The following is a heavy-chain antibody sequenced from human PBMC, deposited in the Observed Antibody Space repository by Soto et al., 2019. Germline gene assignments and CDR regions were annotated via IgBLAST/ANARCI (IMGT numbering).Heavy chain of an antibody. V-gene: IGHV3-9*01. CDR2: ITWNSGSI. Sequence: GGSLRLSCAASGFTFHDYAMHWVRQGQGKGLEWVSGITWNSGSIDYAGSVKGRFTISRDNAKNSLYLQMNSLRPEDTALYYCAKDIREYSSGWTYFDYWGHGTLVTVSA. J-gene: IGHJ4*01. CDR3: AKDIREYSSGWTYFDY. D-gene: IGHD6-19*01. CDR1: GFTFHDYA.